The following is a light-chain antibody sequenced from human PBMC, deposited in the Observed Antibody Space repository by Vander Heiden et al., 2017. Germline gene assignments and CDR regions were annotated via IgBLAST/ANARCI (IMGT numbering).Light chain of an antibody. Sequence: QSVLTKPPSASGTPGQSGTISCSGSSSNIGSNTVNWYQQLPGTAPILLIYRNNQRPSGAPDRFSGSKSGTSASLAISGLQSEDEADYYCAAWDDSLNGVVFGGGTKLTVL. V-gene: IGLV1-44*01. CDR2: RNN. CDR1: SSNIGSNT. CDR3: AAWDDSLNGVV. J-gene: IGLJ2*01.